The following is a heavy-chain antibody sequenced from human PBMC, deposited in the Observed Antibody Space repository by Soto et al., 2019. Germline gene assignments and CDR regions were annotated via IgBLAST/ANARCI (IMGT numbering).Heavy chain of an antibody. J-gene: IGHJ5*02. CDR2: INHTGGT. Sequence: PSETLSLTCAVYGGSVHGYYWNWIRQPPGKGLEWIGEINHTGGTHYNPSLKSRVTMSVDTSKNQFSLRLSSVTAADTAIYYCATRITVFGLLIPPFERWGKGNKVTVSS. V-gene: IGHV4-34*01. CDR3: ATRITVFGLLIPPFER. D-gene: IGHD3-3*01. CDR1: GGSVHGYY.